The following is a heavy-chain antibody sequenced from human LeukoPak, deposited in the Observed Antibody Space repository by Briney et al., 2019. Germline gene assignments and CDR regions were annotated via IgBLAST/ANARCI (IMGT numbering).Heavy chain of an antibody. D-gene: IGHD3-3*01. CDR2: ISGSGGST. V-gene: IGHV3-23*01. CDR1: GFTFSSYA. Sequence: GGSLRLSCAASGFTFSSYAMSWVRQAPGKGLEWVSAISGSGGSTYYADPVKGRFTISRDNAKNSLYLQMNSLRAEDTAVYYCARDFGVIRRSWGQGTLVSVSS. J-gene: IGHJ5*02. CDR3: ARDFGVIRRS.